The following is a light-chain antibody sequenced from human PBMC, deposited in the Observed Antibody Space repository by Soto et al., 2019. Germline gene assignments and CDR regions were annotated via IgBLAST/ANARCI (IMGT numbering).Light chain of an antibody. CDR1: QSVLYSSNNKNY. CDR3: KVYYSTPLP. Sequence: IVMTHFTDTLAVSLGERASINCKSSQSVLYSSNNKNYLAWYQQKPGQPPKLLIYWASTRESGVPDRFSGSGSGTDFTLTICSLQAEDGAVYCCKVYYSTPLPFGGGTKVDI. V-gene: IGKV4-1*01. CDR2: WAS. J-gene: IGKJ4*01.